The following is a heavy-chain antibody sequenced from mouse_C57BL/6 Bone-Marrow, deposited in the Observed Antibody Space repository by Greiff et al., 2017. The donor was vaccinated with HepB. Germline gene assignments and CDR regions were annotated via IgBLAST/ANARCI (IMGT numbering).Heavy chain of an antibody. CDR2: IYPGDGDT. D-gene: IGHD1-1*01. J-gene: IGHJ1*03. V-gene: IGHV1-80*01. CDR1: GYAFSSYW. Sequence: QVQLQQSGAELVKPGASVKISCKASGYAFSSYWMNWVKQRPGKGLEWIGQIYPGDGDTNYNGKFKGKATLTADKSSSTAYMQLSSLTSEDSSVYFCAVHYYGSSYNWYFYVWGTGTTVTVSS. CDR3: AVHYYGSSYNWYFYV.